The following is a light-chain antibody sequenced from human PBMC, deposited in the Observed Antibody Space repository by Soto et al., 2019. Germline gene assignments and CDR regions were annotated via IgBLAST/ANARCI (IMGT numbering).Light chain of an antibody. V-gene: IGKV3-20*01. CDR3: QRYGSSTT. CDR1: QTVTNNY. J-gene: IGKJ1*01. Sequence: IVLTQSPGTLSLSPGDRATLSCRASQTVTNNYLAWYQQQPGQAPRLLIYGASSRATGIPDRFSGSGSGTYFTLTSSRLEPEDFAVYYCQRYGSSTTFGQGTKVEVK. CDR2: GAS.